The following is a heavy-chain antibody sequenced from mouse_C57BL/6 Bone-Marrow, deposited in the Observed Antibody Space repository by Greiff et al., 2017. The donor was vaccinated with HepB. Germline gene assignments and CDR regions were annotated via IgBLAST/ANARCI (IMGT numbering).Heavy chain of an antibody. CDR3: ARQDCGNFDAMDY. CDR1: GFTFSDYG. V-gene: IGHV5-17*01. CDR2: ISSGSSTI. J-gene: IGHJ4*01. Sequence: EVQRVESGGGLVKPGGSLKLSCAASGFTFSDYGMHWVRQAPEKGLEWVAYISSGSSTIYYADTVKGRFTISRDNAKNTLFLQMTSLRSEDTAMYYCARQDCGNFDAMDYGGRGTSVTVSS. D-gene: IGHD2-1*01.